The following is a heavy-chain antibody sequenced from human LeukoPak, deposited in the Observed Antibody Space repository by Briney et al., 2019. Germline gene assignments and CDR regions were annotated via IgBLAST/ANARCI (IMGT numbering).Heavy chain of an antibody. D-gene: IGHD6-13*01. CDR3: ARTGSWYYYFGY. CDR1: GGSISTYY. J-gene: IGHJ4*02. Sequence: KTSETLSLTCSVSGGSISTYYWTWIRQPPGKGLEWIGYIYYSGSTNYNPSLKSRVTISVDTSKNQFSLKLNSVTAADTAVYYCARTGSWYYYFGYWGQGTLVTVSS. CDR2: IYYSGST. V-gene: IGHV4-59*01.